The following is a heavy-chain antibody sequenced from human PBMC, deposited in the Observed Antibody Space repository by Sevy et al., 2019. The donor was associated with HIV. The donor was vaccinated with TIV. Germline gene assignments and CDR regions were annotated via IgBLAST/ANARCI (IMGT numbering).Heavy chain of an antibody. CDR1: GFTFSSYA. Sequence: GGSLRLSCTDSGFTFSSYAMTWVRQAPGKGLEWVSSITGNGDTTYYVDSVKGRFTISRDNTKNTLFLQMNSLSPEDTAVYYCARRLGAVDDAFDIWGQGTMVTVSS. V-gene: IGHV3-23*01. CDR2: ITGNGDTT. J-gene: IGHJ3*02. CDR3: ARRLGAVDDAFDI. D-gene: IGHD1-26*01.